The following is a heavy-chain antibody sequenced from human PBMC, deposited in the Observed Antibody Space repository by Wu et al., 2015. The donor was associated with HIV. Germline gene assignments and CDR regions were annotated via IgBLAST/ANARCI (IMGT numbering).Heavy chain of an antibody. Sequence: QVQLVQSGAEVKKPGSSVKVSCKASGGFLSSYAISWIRQAPGQGLEWMGGIIPIFGTPNYAQNFQGRVTFSADGSMSLVYMELTSLIFEDTAVYYCARTVISASGSPYYFDSWGQGTLVTVSS. D-gene: IGHD6-13*01. CDR3: ARTVISASGSPYYFDS. CDR1: GGFLSSYA. J-gene: IGHJ4*02. V-gene: IGHV1-69*12. CDR2: IIPIFGTP.